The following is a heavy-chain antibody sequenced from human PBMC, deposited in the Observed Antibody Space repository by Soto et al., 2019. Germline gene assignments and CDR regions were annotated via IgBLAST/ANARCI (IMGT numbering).Heavy chain of an antibody. J-gene: IGHJ3*01. CDR3: AKADPYCSGGSCYSSAFDV. CDR2: ISGSGGST. CDR1: GFTFRNYA. V-gene: IGHV3-23*01. Sequence: GGSLRLSCAASGFTFRNYAMSWVRQAPGKGLEWVSGISGSGGSTFYVDSVKGRFTISRDNSKNTLSLQMNSLRAEDTAVYYCAKADPYCSGGSCYSSAFDVWGQGTMVTVSS. D-gene: IGHD2-15*01.